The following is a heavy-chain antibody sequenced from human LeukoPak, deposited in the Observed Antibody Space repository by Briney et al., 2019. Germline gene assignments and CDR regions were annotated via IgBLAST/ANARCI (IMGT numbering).Heavy chain of an antibody. Sequence: GGSLRLSCATSGFTFSDYYMSWVRQAPGKGREWVSYISSSGSAIYYADSVKGRFTISRDNAKNSLYLQMNSLRAEDTAVYYCAALGDSSGWYQESYYFDYWGQGTLVTVSS. CDR3: AALGDSSGWYQESYYFDY. D-gene: IGHD6-19*01. J-gene: IGHJ4*02. V-gene: IGHV3-11*01. CDR2: ISSSGSAI. CDR1: GFTFSDYY.